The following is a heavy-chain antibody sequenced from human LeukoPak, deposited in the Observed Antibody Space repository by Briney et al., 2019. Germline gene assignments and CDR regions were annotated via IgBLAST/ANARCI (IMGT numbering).Heavy chain of an antibody. D-gene: IGHD5-24*01. J-gene: IGHJ4*02. CDR3: ARARRDGYNVFDY. CDR1: EFTFSRYW. CDR2: INSDGTST. Sequence: GVSLRLSCAASEFTFSRYWIHWVRQAPGQGLVWVSRINSDGTSTIYADSVKGRFTISRDNAKNTLYLQMNSLRAEDTAVYYCARARRDGYNVFDYWGQGALVTVSS. V-gene: IGHV3-74*01.